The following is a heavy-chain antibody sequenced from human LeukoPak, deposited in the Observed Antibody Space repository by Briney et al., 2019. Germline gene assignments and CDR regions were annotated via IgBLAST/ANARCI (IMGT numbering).Heavy chain of an antibody. V-gene: IGHV4-59*01. CDR2: IYYSGST. CDR1: GGSISSYY. D-gene: IGHD1-7*01. J-gene: IGHJ5*02. Sequence: KPSETLSLTCTVSGGSISSYYWSWIRQPPGKGLEWIGYIYYSGSTNYNPSLKSRVTISVDMSKNQFSLKLSSVTAADTAVYYCARAPWNYNWFDPWGQGTLVTVSS. CDR3: ARAPWNYNWFDP.